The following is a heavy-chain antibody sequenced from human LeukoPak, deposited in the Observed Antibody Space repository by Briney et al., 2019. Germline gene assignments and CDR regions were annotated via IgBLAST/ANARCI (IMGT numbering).Heavy chain of an antibody. J-gene: IGHJ4*02. CDR3: AKEAIAVAGSQPFDY. Sequence: PGRSLRLSCTASGFTFSSYGMHWVRQAPGKGLEWVAAIWYDGSNKYYADSVKGRFTISRDNSKNTLYLQMNSLRAEDTAVYYCAKEAIAVAGSQPFDYWGQGTLVTVSS. CDR2: IWYDGSNK. V-gene: IGHV3-33*06. CDR1: GFTFSSYG. D-gene: IGHD6-19*01.